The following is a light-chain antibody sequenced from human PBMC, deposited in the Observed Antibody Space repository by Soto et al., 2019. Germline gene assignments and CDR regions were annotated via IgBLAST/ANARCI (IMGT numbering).Light chain of an antibody. CDR3: QQSYSAWT. V-gene: IGKV1-39*01. CDR2: AAS. CDR1: QSISSY. Sequence: DIQMTQSPSSLSASVGDRVTITCRASQSISSYLNWYQQKPGKAPKLLIYAASSLQSGVPSRFSGSVSGTEFTLTISSLQPEDFATYYCQQSYSAWTFGQGTKV. J-gene: IGKJ1*01.